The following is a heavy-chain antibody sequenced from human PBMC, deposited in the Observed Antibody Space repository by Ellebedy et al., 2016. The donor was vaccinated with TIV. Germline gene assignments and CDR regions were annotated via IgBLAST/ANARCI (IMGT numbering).Heavy chain of an antibody. J-gene: IGHJ4*02. Sequence: PGGSLRLSCAASGFTFSSYAMSWVRQAPGKGLEWVSAISGSGGSTYYADSVKGRFTISRDNAKNSLYLQMNSLRAEDTAVYYCARARYSNTPFDYWGQGTLVTVSS. V-gene: IGHV3-23*01. CDR1: GFTFSSYA. D-gene: IGHD6-13*01. CDR2: ISGSGGST. CDR3: ARARYSNTPFDY.